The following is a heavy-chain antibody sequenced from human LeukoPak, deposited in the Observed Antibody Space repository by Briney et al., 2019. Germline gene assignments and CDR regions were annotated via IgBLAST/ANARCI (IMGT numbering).Heavy chain of an antibody. D-gene: IGHD3-22*01. CDR1: GGSISSGSYY. Sequence: PSETLSLTCTVSGGSISSGSYYWSWIRRPAGTGLEWIGRIYTSGSTNYNPSLKSRVTISVDTSKNQFSLKLSSVTAADTAVYYCARTYDTTRRDYWGQGTLVTVSS. V-gene: IGHV4-61*02. J-gene: IGHJ4*02. CDR2: IYTSGST. CDR3: ARTYDTTRRDY.